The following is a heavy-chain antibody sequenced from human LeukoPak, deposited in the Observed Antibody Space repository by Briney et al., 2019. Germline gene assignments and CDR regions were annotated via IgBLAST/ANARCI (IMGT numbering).Heavy chain of an antibody. J-gene: IGHJ4*02. D-gene: IGHD5-12*01. CDR3: AKDEGDSGYSRYDSRPSFDY. CDR2: ISGSGSST. Sequence: GGSLRLSCAASGFTCSSLDLSGVRQAPGKGLEWVSAISGSGSSTYYADSVKGRFTISRDNSKNTLYLQMNSLRAEDTAVYYCAKDEGDSGYSRYDSRPSFDYWGQGTLVTVSS. CDR1: GFTCSSLD. V-gene: IGHV3-23*01.